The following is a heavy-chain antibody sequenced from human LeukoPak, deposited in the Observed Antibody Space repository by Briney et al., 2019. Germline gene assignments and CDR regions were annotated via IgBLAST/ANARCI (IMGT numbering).Heavy chain of an antibody. CDR3: AKESSGWYGGNWFDP. CDR1: GFTFGDYA. D-gene: IGHD6-19*01. Sequence: GGSLRLSCTASGFTFGDYAMSWVRQAPGKGLEWVSAISGSGGSTYYADSVKGRFTISRDNSKNTLYLQMNSLRAEDTAVYYCAKESSGWYGGNWFDPWGQGTLVTVSS. V-gene: IGHV3-23*01. J-gene: IGHJ5*02. CDR2: ISGSGGST.